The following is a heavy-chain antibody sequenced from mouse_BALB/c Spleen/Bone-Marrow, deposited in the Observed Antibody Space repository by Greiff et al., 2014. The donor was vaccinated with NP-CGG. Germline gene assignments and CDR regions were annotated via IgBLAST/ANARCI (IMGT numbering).Heavy chain of an antibody. D-gene: IGHD2-5*01. Sequence: VKLMESGAELVRPGASVKLSCKTSGYIFTSYWIHWVQQRSGQGLEWIARIYPGTGSSYYNEKLKGKATLTADKSSSTAYMQLNSLKSEDSAVYFCARTSNPSMDYWGQGTSVTVSS. J-gene: IGHJ4*01. CDR3: ARTSNPSMDY. CDR1: GYIFTSYW. CDR2: IYPGTGSS. V-gene: IGHV1-76*01.